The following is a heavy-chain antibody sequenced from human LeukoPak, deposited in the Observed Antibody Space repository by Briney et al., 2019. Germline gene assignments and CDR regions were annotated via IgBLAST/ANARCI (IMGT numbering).Heavy chain of an antibody. V-gene: IGHV1-8*01. CDR1: GYTFTSYD. CDR3: ARGPGYSYGEYYFDY. CDR2: MNPNSGNT. Sequence: ASVKVSCKASGYTFTSYDINWVRQATGQGLEWMGWMNPNSGNTGYAQKFQGRVTMIRNTSISTAYMELSSLRSEDTAVYYCARGPGYSYGEYYFDYWGQGTLVTVSS. J-gene: IGHJ4*02. D-gene: IGHD5-18*01.